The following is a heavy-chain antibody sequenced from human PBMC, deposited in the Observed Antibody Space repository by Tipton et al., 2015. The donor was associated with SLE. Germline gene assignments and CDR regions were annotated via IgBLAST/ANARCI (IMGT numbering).Heavy chain of an antibody. J-gene: IGHJ6*02. CDR2: INPNSGGT. CDR1: GYTFTGYY. Sequence: QLVQSGAEVKKPGASVKVSCKASGYTFTGYYMHWVRQAPGQGLEWMGRINPNSGGTNYAQKFQGRVTMTRDTSISTAYMELSRLRSDDTAVYYCARAALVGATNYYYGMDVWGQGTTVTVSS. D-gene: IGHD1-26*01. CDR3: ARAALVGATNYYYGMDV. V-gene: IGHV1-2*06.